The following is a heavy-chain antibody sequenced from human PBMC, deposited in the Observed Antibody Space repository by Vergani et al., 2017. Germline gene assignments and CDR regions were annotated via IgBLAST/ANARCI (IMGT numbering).Heavy chain of an antibody. V-gene: IGHV3-23*01. CDR2: ISGSGSSK. CDR1: GFTFDTYA. J-gene: IGHJ3*01. CDR3: SKGLGITLTALWGGLGS. Sequence: EVHLLESGGGLIQPGGSLRISCAASGFTFDTYAMTWVRQAPGKGLQWVSGISGSGSSKFYEDSLKGRVTISRDNSKNTLFLEMNSLRTEDTATYFCSKGLGITLTALWGGLGSWGPGTVVLVSS. D-gene: IGHD7-27*01.